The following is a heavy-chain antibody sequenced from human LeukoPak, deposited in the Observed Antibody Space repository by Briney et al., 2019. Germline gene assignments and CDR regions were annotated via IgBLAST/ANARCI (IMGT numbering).Heavy chain of an antibody. Sequence: ASVKVSCQASGYTFTSYYIHWVRQAPGQGLEWMAILNPSGGSTIYAQNFQGRVTMTRDMSTSTAYMELSRLRSDDTAVYYCARYPSTYYDFWSGYSSWFDPWGQGTLVTVSS. CDR3: ARYPSTYYDFWSGYSSWFDP. D-gene: IGHD3-3*01. CDR1: GYTFTSYY. V-gene: IGHV1-46*01. J-gene: IGHJ5*02. CDR2: LNPSGGST.